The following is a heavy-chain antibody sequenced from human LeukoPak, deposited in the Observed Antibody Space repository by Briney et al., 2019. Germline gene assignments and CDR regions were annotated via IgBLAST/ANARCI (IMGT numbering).Heavy chain of an antibody. Sequence: ASVKVSCKASGYTFTGHFMHRVRQAPGQGLEWMGWINPNDGGTNFAQRFQGRVTMTRDTSISTAYLELSSLRSDDTAVYYCARGYALYSGRYIDFDYWGQGTLVTVSS. D-gene: IGHD1-26*01. CDR2: INPNDGGT. V-gene: IGHV1-2*02. CDR1: GYTFTGHF. CDR3: ARGYALYSGRYIDFDY. J-gene: IGHJ4*02.